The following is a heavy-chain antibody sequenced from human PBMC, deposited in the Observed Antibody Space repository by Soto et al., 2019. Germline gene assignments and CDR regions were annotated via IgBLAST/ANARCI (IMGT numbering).Heavy chain of an antibody. J-gene: IGHJ3*02. D-gene: IGHD6-19*01. CDR1: GFTFSSYA. CDR3: ARRNSDYSSVWSDAFDI. Sequence: QVQLVESGGGVVQPGRSLRLSCAASGFTFSSYAMHWVRQAPGKGPEWVAVISYDGSSKTYSDSVKGQFTISRDNSKNSLFLQMNNLIPEDTAVYYCARRNSDYSSVWSDAFDIWCQGTMVTVSS. V-gene: IGHV3-30-3*01. CDR2: ISYDGSSK.